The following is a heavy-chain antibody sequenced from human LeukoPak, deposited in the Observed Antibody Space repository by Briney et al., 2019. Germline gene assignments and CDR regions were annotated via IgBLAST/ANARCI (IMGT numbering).Heavy chain of an antibody. D-gene: IGHD3-10*01. J-gene: IGHJ6*02. V-gene: IGHV3-30*03. CDR3: ARGLYGSGSYYYYGMDV. CDR2: ISYDGSNK. CDR1: GFTFSSYG. Sequence: GGSLRLSCAASGFTFSSYGMHWVRQAPGKGLEWVAVISYDGSNKYYADSVKGRFTISRDNSKNSLYLQMNSLRAEDTAVYYCARGLYGSGSYYYYGMDVWGQGTTVTVSS.